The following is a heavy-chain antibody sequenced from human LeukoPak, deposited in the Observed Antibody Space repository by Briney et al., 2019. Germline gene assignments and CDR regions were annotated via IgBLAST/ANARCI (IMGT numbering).Heavy chain of an antibody. D-gene: IGHD2-15*01. V-gene: IGHV4-34*01. J-gene: IGHJ6*03. CDR3: ASQNRAYCSGGSCYSGYYYYYYMDV. CDR2: INHSGST. CDR1: GGSFSGYY. Sequence: PSETLSLTCAVYGGSFSGYYWSWIRQPPGKGLEWIGEINHSGSTNYNPSLKSRVTISVDTSKNQFPLKLSSVTAADTAVYYCASQNRAYCSGGSCYSGYYYYYYMDVWGKGTTVTVSS.